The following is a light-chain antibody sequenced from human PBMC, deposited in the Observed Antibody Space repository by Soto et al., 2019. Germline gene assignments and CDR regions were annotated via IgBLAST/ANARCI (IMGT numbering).Light chain of an antibody. CDR3: EHSATLPNR. CDR1: QSFSISY. V-gene: IGKV3-20*01. Sequence: GLTHSAVALSLSPGDRATLSCRASQSFSISYLAWYQQKPGQAPRLLIYGASIRATGIPDRFSGSGSGTDFALTISRFEAEDGTGYRSEHSATLPNRFGQGT. CDR2: GAS. J-gene: IGKJ1*01.